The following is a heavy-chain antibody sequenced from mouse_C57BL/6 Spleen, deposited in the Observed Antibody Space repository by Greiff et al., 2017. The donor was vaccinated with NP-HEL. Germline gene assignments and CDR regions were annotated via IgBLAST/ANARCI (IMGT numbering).Heavy chain of an antibody. V-gene: IGHV1-80*01. J-gene: IGHJ4*01. CDR1: GYAFSSYW. Sequence: VQLQQSGASVKISCKASGYAFSSYWMNWVKQRPGKGLEWIGQIYPGDGDTNYNGKFKGKATLTADKSSSTAYMQLSSLTSEDSAVYFCARPTGDYAMDYWGQGTSVTVSS. CDR3: ARPTGDYAMDY. CDR2: IYPGDGDT.